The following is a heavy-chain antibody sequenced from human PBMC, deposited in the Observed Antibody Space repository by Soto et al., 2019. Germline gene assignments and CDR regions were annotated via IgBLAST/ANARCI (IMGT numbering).Heavy chain of an antibody. V-gene: IGHV3-11*01. CDR1: GFTFSDYY. D-gene: IGHD3-10*01. CDR2: ISSSGSTI. CDR3: AKPGSGSYYNDWFDP. Sequence: GGYLRLSCAASGFTFSDYYMSWIRQAPGKGLEWVSYISSSGSTIYYADSVKGRFTISRDNAKNSLYLQMNSLRAEDTAVYYCAKPGSGSYYNDWFDPWGQGTLVTVSS. J-gene: IGHJ5*02.